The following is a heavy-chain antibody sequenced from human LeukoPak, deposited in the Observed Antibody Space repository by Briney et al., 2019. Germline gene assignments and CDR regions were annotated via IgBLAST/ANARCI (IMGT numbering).Heavy chain of an antibody. D-gene: IGHD6-13*01. CDR2: ISSSSSYT. V-gene: IGHV3-11*03. Sequence: GGSLRLSCAASGFTFSDYYMSWIRQAPGKGLEWVSYISSSSSYTNYADSVKGRFTISRDNANNMVYLQMDSLGAEDTALYYCAKTYTNSWYSFDCWGQGTLVTVSS. CDR1: GFTFSDYY. CDR3: AKTYTNSWYSFDC. J-gene: IGHJ4*02.